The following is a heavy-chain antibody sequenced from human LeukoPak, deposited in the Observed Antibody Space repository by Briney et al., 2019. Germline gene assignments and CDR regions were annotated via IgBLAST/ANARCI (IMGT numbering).Heavy chain of an antibody. J-gene: IGHJ4*02. Sequence: SETLSLTCAVYGGSFSGYYWSWIRQPPGKGLEWIGEINHSGSTNYNPSLKSRVTISVDTSKNQFSLKLSSVTAADTAVYYCARVIGFRGSYYAGIGYWGQGTLVTVSS. CDR3: ARVIGFRGSYYAGIGY. CDR1: GGSFSGYY. CDR2: INHSGST. V-gene: IGHV4-34*01. D-gene: IGHD1-26*01.